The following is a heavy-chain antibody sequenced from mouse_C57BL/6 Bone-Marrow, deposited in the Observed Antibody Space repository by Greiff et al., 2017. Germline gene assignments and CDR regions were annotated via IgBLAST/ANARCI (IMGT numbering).Heavy chain of an antibody. CDR1: GFTFSDAW. J-gene: IGHJ3*01. Sequence: EVKLMESGGGLVQPGGSMKLSCAASGFTFSDAWMDWVRQSPEKGLEWVAEIRNKANNHATYYAESVKGRFTISRDDSKSSVYLQMNSLRAEDTGIYYCTQMGTTVVPFAYWGQGTLVTVSA. CDR3: TQMGTTVVPFAY. D-gene: IGHD1-1*01. CDR2: IRNKANNHAT. V-gene: IGHV6-6*01.